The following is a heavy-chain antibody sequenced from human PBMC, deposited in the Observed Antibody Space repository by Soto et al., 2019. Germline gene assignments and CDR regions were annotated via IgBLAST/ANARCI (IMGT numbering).Heavy chain of an antibody. CDR2: ITPSGGST. CDR1: RYTFTSYY. CDR3: ARVASLHNSYYYRDV. D-gene: IGHD4-4*01. J-gene: IGHJ6*03. V-gene: IGHV1-46*03. Sequence: SVKVSCKASRYTFTSYYMHGVRQAPGQRHETMGIITPSGGSTSDAQKFQGRVTMTRDTSTSTVNMELSSLRSEDSAVYYCARVASLHNSYYYRDVWGKGTTVTASS.